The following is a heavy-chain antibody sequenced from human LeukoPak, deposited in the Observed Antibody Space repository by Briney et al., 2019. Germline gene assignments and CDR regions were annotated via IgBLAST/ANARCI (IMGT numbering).Heavy chain of an antibody. Sequence: ASVKVSCKASGYTFTSYDINWVRQATGQGLEWMGWMNPNNGNTNYAQKLQGRVTMTTDTSTSTAYMELRSLRSDDTAVYYCATHSSGYPTYSDYWGQGTLVTVSS. J-gene: IGHJ4*02. V-gene: IGHV1-18*01. CDR1: GYTFTSYD. D-gene: IGHD3-22*01. CDR2: MNPNNGNT. CDR3: ATHSSGYPTYSDY.